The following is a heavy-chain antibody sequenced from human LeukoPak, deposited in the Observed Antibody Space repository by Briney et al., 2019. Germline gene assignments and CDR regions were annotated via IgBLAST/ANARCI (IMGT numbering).Heavy chain of an antibody. Sequence: GGSLRLSCAASGFTFSNYAMSWVRQAPGKGLEWVAVISYDGSNKYYADSVKGRFTISRDNSKNTLYLQMNSLRAEDTAVYYCAKIVVRGVFDYWGQGTLVTVSS. CDR2: ISYDGSNK. J-gene: IGHJ4*02. V-gene: IGHV3-30*18. CDR1: GFTFSNYA. D-gene: IGHD3-10*01. CDR3: AKIVVRGVFDY.